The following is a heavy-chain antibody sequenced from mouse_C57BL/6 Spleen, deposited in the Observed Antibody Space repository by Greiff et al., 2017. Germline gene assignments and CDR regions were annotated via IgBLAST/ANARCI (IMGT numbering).Heavy chain of an antibody. J-gene: IGHJ1*03. D-gene: IGHD1-1*01. CDR2: INPNNGGT. CDR1: GYTFTDYY. Sequence: VQLQQSGPELVKPGASVKLSCKASGYTFTDYYMNWVKQSHGKSLEWIGDINPNNGGTSYNQKFKGKATLTVDKSSSTAYMEHRSLTSEDSAVYYCARSGLLRSFDVWGTGTTVTVSS. V-gene: IGHV1-26*01. CDR3: ARSGLLRSFDV.